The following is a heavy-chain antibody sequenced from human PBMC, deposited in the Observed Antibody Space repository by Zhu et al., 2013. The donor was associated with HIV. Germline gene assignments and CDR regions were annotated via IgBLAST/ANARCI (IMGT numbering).Heavy chain of an antibody. J-gene: IGHJ4*02. CDR1: GGTFSSYT. CDR3: ARGGGYWYDNTAYYYYFDN. D-gene: IGHD3-10*01. Sequence: QVQLVQSGAEVKKPGSSVKVSCKASGGTFSSYTISWVRQAPGQGLEWMGGIIPFFGTANYAQKFQGRVTITADESSSTAFMELTGLRPEDTAFYYCARGGGYWYDNTAYYYYFDNWGQGTLVTVS. V-gene: IGHV1-69*01. CDR2: IIPFFGTA.